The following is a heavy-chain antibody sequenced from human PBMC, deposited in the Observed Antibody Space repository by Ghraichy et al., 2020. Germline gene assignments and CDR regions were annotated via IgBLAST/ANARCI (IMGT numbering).Heavy chain of an antibody. D-gene: IGHD5-12*01. CDR3: ARMLYSGYVGWNY. V-gene: IGHV3-7*01. CDR2: IKQDGSEK. CDR1: GFTFSSYW. Sequence: GGSLRLSCAASGFTFSSYWMSWVRQAPGKGLEWVANIKQDGSEKYYVDSVKGRFTISRDNAKNLLYLQMNSLRAEDTAVYYCARMLYSGYVGWNYWGQGTLVTVSS. J-gene: IGHJ4*02.